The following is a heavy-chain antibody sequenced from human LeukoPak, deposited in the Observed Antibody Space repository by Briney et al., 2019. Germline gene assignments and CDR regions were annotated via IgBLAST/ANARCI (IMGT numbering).Heavy chain of an antibody. Sequence: PSETLSLTCTVSGGSISSYYWSWIRQPPGKGLEWIGYIYYSGSTNYNPSLKSRVTISVDTSKNQFSLKLSSVTAADTAMYYCARQRTTAAYHFYNMDVWGQGTTVTVSS. D-gene: IGHD2-21*02. V-gene: IGHV4-59*08. CDR1: GGSISSYY. CDR3: ARQRTTAAYHFYNMDV. J-gene: IGHJ6*02. CDR2: IYYSGST.